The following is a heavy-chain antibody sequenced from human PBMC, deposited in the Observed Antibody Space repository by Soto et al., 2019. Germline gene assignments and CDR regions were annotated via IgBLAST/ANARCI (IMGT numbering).Heavy chain of an antibody. CDR2: IWYDGSNK. D-gene: IGHD3-10*01. CDR1: GFTFSSYG. J-gene: IGHJ5*02. V-gene: IGHV3-33*01. CDR3: ARGPTHSGSYRWFDP. Sequence: QVQLVESGGGVVQPGRSLRLSCAASGFTFSSYGMHWVRQAPGKGLEWVAVIWYDGSNKYYADSVKGRFTISRDNSKNTLYLQMNSLRAEDTAVYYCARGPTHSGSYRWFDPWGQGTLVTVSS.